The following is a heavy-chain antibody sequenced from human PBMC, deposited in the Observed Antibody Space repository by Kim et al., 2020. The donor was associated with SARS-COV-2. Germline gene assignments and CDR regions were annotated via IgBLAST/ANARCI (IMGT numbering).Heavy chain of an antibody. V-gene: IGHV4-39*01. CDR3: ARRRHYYDSSGYYYDFDY. Sequence: SETLSLTCTVSGGSISNSSYHWGWIRQPPGKGLEWIGNIYYSGSTDYNPSLKSRVTISVDTSKNQFSLKLNSVTAADTAVYYCARRRHYYDSSGYYYDFDYWGQGALVTVSS. D-gene: IGHD3-22*01. J-gene: IGHJ4*02. CDR2: IYYSGST. CDR1: GGSISNSSYH.